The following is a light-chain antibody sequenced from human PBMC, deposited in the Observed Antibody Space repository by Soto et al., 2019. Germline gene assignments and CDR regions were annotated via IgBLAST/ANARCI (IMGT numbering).Light chain of an antibody. CDR1: PSVSSSY. CDR2: GAS. CDR3: QQNGSSPFT. Sequence: EIVLTQSPGTLSLSPGERATLSCRASPSVSSSYLAWYQQKPGQAPRLLIYGASSRATGIPDRFSGSGSETDFTLTISRLEPEDFAVYDCQQNGSSPFTFGPGTKVEIK. V-gene: IGKV3-20*01. J-gene: IGKJ3*01.